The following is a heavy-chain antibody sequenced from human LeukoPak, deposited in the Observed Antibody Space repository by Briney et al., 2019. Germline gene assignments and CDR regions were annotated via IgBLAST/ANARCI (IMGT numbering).Heavy chain of an antibody. V-gene: IGHV4-61*10. J-gene: IGHJ3*02. CDR1: GGSISSGNYY. D-gene: IGHD3-22*01. CDR3: ARHLDSSGYDAFDI. CDR2: IYYSGST. Sequence: SETLSLTCTVSGGSISSGNYYWSWIRQPAGKGLEWIGYIYYSGSTNYNPSLKSRVTISVDTSKNQFSLKLSSVTAADTAVYYCARHLDSSGYDAFDIWGQGTMVTVSS.